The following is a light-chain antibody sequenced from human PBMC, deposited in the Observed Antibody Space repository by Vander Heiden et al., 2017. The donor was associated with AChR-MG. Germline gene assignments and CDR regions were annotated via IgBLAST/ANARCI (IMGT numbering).Light chain of an antibody. CDR3: QQDNSFPT. CDR2: AAS. CDR1: QSITSW. Sequence: DIQMTQSPSSVSAPVGDRVTITCRASQSITSWLAWYQQKPGKAPKLLIYAASSLQSGVPSRFSGSGSGTDFTLTISSLQPEDFATYYFQQDNSFPTFRPETKLEI. J-gene: IGKJ2*01. V-gene: IGKV1-12*01.